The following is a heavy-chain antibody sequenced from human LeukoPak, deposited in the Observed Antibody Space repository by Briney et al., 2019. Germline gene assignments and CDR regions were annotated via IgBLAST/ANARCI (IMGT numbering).Heavy chain of an antibody. D-gene: IGHD3-22*01. J-gene: IGHJ4*02. CDR3: EVYYYNSSGYYFFDY. CDR2: INHSGST. V-gene: IGHV4-34*01. Sequence: PSETLSLTCAVYGGSSSGYYWSWIRKPPGKGLEWIGEINHSGSTNYNPSLKSRVTISVDTSKNQFSLKLSSVTAADTAVYYCEVYYYNSSGYYFFDYWGQGTLVTVSS. CDR1: GGSSSGYY.